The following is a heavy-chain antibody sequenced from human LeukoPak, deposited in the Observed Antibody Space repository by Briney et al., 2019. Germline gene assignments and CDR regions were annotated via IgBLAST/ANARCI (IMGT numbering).Heavy chain of an antibody. J-gene: IGHJ3*02. CDR2: IYYSGST. CDR1: GGSISSYY. CDR3: ARDPYDSTAYYCAHDTFDI. V-gene: IGHV4-59*12. Sequence: SETLSLTCTVSGGSISSYYWSWIRQPPGKGLEWIGYIYYSGSTNYNPSLKSRVTISVDTSKNQFSLKLSSVTAADTAVYYCARDPYDSTAYYCAHDTFDIWGQGTMVTVSS. D-gene: IGHD3-22*01.